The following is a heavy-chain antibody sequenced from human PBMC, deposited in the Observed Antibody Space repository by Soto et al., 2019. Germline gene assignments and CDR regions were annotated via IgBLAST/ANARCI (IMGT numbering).Heavy chain of an antibody. J-gene: IGHJ6*02. CDR2: ISSSSSTI. CDR3: ARDGSSSWPLPGINYYYYGMDV. V-gene: IGHV3-48*02. D-gene: IGHD6-13*01. Sequence: EVQLVESGGGLVQPGGSLRLSCAASGFTFSSYSMNWVHQAPGKGLEWVSYISSSSSTIYYADSVKGRFTISRDNAKNSLYLQMNSLRDEDTAVYYCARDGSSSWPLPGINYYYYGMDVWGQGTTVTVSS. CDR1: GFTFSSYS.